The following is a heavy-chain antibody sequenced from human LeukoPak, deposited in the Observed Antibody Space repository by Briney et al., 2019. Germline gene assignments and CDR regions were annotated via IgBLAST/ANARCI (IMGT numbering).Heavy chain of an antibody. CDR2: IYYSGTT. CDR1: GGSISPYY. Sequence: SETLSLTCIVSGGSISPYYLSWIRQPPGKGLEWIGYIYYSGTTNYNPSLKSRVTISVDTSKNQFSLKLSSVTAADTAVYYCARRRIGATKAGGHAFDIWGQGTMVTVSS. D-gene: IGHD1-26*01. CDR3: ARRRIGATKAGGHAFDI. J-gene: IGHJ3*02. V-gene: IGHV4-59*12.